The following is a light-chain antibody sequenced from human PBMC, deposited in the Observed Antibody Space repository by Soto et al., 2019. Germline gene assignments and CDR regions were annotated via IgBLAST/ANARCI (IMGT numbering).Light chain of an antibody. J-gene: IGLJ2*01. Sequence: QPVLTQSPSASASLGASVKLTCTLSSGHSRYAIAWHQQQPEKGPRYLMKVNSDGSHRKGDGIPDRFSGSSSGAERYFTISSLESEDEDDYYCQTWGTDSLLFGGGTKVTVL. CDR3: QTWGTDSLL. CDR2: VNSDGSH. CDR1: SGHSRYA. V-gene: IGLV4-69*01.